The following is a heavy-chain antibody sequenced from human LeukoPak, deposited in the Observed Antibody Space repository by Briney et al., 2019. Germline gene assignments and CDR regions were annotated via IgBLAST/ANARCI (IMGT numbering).Heavy chain of an antibody. CDR3: ARDFQSSY. Sequence: GGSLRLSCATSGFSFSNYWMSWVRQAPGKGLEWVANIKQDGSEKNYVDSVMGRFTISRDNAKNSVYLQMNSLRAEDTAVYYCARDFQSSYWGQGTLVTVSS. CDR1: GFSFSNYW. V-gene: IGHV3-7*01. CDR2: IKQDGSEK. J-gene: IGHJ4*02.